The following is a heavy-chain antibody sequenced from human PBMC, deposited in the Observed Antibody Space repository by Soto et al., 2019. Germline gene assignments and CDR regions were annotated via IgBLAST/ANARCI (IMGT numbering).Heavy chain of an antibody. V-gene: IGHV4-4*02. CDR2: IFHSGTT. Sequence: SETLSLTCAVSGGSISSGDWWSWVRRPPGERLEWIGEIFHSGTTNYNPSLKSRVTISVDKSKNQFSLKLSSVTAADTAVYYCASTLYCGGDCFSFDYWCQGTLVTVS. J-gene: IGHJ4*02. CDR3: ASTLYCGGDCFSFDY. CDR1: GGSISSGDW. D-gene: IGHD2-21*02.